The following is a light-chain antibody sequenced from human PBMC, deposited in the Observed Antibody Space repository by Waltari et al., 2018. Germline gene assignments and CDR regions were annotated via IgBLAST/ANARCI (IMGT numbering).Light chain of an antibody. CDR3: QAWHSSSLFF. CDR2: EDN. CDR1: QQGEKS. Sequence: SSELTQPPSVSVSPGQTATIAGAGAQQGEKSVCWYQQKPGHSPMLVIYEDNTPPPGIPERFSGSNSGNTATLTISGTQAMDEADYYCQAWHSSSLFFFGSGTKVSVL. V-gene: IGLV3-1*01. J-gene: IGLJ1*01.